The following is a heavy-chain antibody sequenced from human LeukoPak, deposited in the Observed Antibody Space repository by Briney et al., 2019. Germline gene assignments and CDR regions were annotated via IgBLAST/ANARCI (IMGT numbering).Heavy chain of an antibody. J-gene: IGHJ3*02. CDR1: GFPFNSYV. V-gene: IGHV3-23*01. Sequence: GGSLRLSCAASGFPFNSYVMSWVRQAPGKGLEWVSVISGSAGSTYYADSMKGRFTISRDNAKNSLYLQMNSLRVEDTAVSYCARDSLLRGDDFDIWGQGTMVTVSS. CDR2: ISGSAGST. D-gene: IGHD2-21*01. CDR3: ARDSLLRGDDFDI.